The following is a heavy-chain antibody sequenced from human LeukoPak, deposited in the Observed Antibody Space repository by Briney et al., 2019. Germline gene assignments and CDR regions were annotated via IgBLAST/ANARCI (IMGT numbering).Heavy chain of an antibody. J-gene: IGHJ4*02. CDR2: IASETYGGTA. Sequence: GRSLRLSCTASGFTFGDYAMTWVRQAPRKGLEWVGFIASETYGGTAEYAASVKGRFTISRDDSKSIAYLQMNSLKTEDTAVYYCTRASLGVEDYWGQGTLVTVSS. V-gene: IGHV3-49*04. CDR1: GFTFGDYA. CDR3: TRASLGVEDY. D-gene: IGHD2-21*01.